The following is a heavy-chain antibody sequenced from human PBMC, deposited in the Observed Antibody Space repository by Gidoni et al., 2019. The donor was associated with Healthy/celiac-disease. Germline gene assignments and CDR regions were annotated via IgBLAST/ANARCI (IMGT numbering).Heavy chain of an antibody. CDR2: ISYDGSNK. V-gene: IGHV3-30*18. CDR1: GFTFSSYG. D-gene: IGHD2-2*02. Sequence: QVQLVESGGGVVEPGMSLRLSCSASGFTFSSYGIHWVRQAPGKGLEWVAVISYDGSNKYYADSVKGRFTISRDNSKNTLYLQMNSLRAEDTAVYYCAKDLYLTPDYWGQGTLVTVSS. CDR3: AKDLYLTPDY. J-gene: IGHJ4*02.